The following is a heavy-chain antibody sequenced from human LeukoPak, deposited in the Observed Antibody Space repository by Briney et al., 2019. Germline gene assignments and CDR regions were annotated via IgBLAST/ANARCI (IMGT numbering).Heavy chain of an antibody. J-gene: IGHJ6*02. CDR2: MSSSSSYI. CDR3: ARLSSGWSMDYYYGMDV. Sequence: GGSLRLSCAASGFSFSSYGMNWVRQAPGKGLEWVSFMSSSSSYIYYADSVKGRFTISRDNAKNSLYLQMNSLRAEDMAMYYCARLSSGWSMDYYYGMDVWGQGTTVTVSS. V-gene: IGHV3-21*01. D-gene: IGHD6-19*01. CDR1: GFSFSSYG.